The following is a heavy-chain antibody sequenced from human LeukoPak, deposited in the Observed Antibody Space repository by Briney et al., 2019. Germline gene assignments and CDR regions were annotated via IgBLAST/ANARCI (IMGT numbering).Heavy chain of an antibody. Sequence: GGSLRLSCTGSGFTFGDYTMSWIRQAPGKGPEWVSSIRKKASGGTIMYAASVDGRFTISRDDSRSIAYLQMNSLRTEDTAIYCCSRGFTYGPDYWGQGTLVTVSS. CDR2: IRKKASGGTI. CDR1: GFTFGDYT. D-gene: IGHD3-10*01. CDR3: SRGFTYGPDY. V-gene: IGHV3-49*03. J-gene: IGHJ4*02.